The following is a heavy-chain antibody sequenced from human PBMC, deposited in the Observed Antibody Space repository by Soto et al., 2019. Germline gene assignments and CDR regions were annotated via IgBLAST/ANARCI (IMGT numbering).Heavy chain of an antibody. D-gene: IGHD2-8*01. J-gene: IGHJ6*02. V-gene: IGHV1-2*04. Sequence: ASVKVSCKASGYSFTDYHIHWVRQAPGQGLEWLGRINPKSGGTSTAQKFQGWVTMTTDTSISTASMELTRLTSDDTAIYYCARGDSTDCSNGVCSFFYNHDLDVWGQGXTVTVYS. CDR1: GYSFTDYH. CDR3: ARGDSTDCSNGVCSFFYNHDLDV. CDR2: INPKSGGT.